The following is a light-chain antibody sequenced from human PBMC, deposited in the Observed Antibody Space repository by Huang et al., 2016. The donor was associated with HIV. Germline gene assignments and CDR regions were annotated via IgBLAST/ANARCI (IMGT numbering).Light chain of an antibody. J-gene: IGKJ4*01. CDR1: QSVSSNY. CDR2: GAS. Sequence: EIVLTQSPDTLSLSPGERATLSCRTSQSVSSNYLAGYKQNPCQAPRHLIYGASRRATGVPYRFSGSGSGTDFTLTISRLDPEDFAMYYCQQYDSSPVTFGGGTKVEMK. CDR3: QQYDSSPVT. V-gene: IGKV3-20*01.